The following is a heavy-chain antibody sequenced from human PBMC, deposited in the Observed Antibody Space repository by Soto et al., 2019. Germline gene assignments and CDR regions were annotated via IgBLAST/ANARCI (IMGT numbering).Heavy chain of an antibody. CDR1: GFTFSSYV. D-gene: IGHD5-12*01. CDR3: AKGNNGYALFFDY. V-gene: IGHV3-23*01. CDR2: ISGTGGDT. J-gene: IGHJ4*02. Sequence: EMQLLESGGGLVQPGGSLRLSCAASGFTFSSYVMNWVRQAPGKGLEWVSTISGTGGDTYYADSVKGRFTVSRDNSKNTLFLQMNSLRAEDTAVYYCAKGNNGYALFFDYWGQGTLVTVSS.